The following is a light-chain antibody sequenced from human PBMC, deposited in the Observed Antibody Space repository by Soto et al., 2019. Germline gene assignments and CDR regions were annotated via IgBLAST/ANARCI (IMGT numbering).Light chain of an antibody. CDR3: QQSYNSPFT. CDR1: QSISNY. V-gene: IGKV1-39*01. Sequence: DIQMTQSPSSLSASVGDRVTITCRASQSISNYLSWYQHQPGKAPILLIYAASNLQGGVPSRFSGSGSGTHFTLTISSLQPEDFATYYCQQSYNSPFTFGPGTKVDIK. CDR2: AAS. J-gene: IGKJ3*01.